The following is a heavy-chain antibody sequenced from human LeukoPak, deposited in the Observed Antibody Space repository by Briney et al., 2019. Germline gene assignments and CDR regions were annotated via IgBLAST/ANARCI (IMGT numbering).Heavy chain of an antibody. CDR1: GYTFTSYD. D-gene: IGHD3-10*01. V-gene: IGHV1-8*01. CDR3: ARDSGPSAFDI. CDR2: MNPNSGNT. Sequence: ASVKVSCKASGYTFTSYDINWVRQATGQGLEWMGWMNPNSGNTGYAQKFQGRVTITRDTSASIAYMELSSLRSEDMAVYYCARDSGPSAFDIWGQGTKVTVSS. J-gene: IGHJ3*02.